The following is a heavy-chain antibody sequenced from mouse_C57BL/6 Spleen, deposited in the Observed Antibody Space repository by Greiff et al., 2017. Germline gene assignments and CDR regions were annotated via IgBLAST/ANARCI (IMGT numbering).Heavy chain of an antibody. V-gene: IGHV1-61*01. CDR1: GYTFTSYW. J-gene: IGHJ2*01. CDR3: ARRGTYYFDY. D-gene: IGHD2-14*01. Sequence: QVQLQQPGAELVRPGSSVKLSCKASGYTFTSYWMDWVKQRPGQGLEWIGNIYPSDSETHYNQKFKDKATLTVDKSSSTAYMQLSSLASEDSAVYYCARRGTYYFDYWGQGTTLTVSS. CDR2: IYPSDSET.